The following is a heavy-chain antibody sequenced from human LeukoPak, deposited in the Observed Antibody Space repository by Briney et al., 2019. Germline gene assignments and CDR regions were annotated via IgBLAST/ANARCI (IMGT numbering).Heavy chain of an antibody. CDR1: GGSFSGYY. J-gene: IGHJ4*02. CDR2: INHRGST. D-gene: IGHD3-22*01. V-gene: IGHV4-34*01. Sequence: SETLSLTCAVYGGSFSGYYWSWIRQPPGKGREWIGEINHRGSTNYNPSLKSRVTVSVDTSKNQFSLKLSSVTAADTAVYYCAKDSITMIDYWGQETVDSVSS. CDR3: AKDSITMIDY.